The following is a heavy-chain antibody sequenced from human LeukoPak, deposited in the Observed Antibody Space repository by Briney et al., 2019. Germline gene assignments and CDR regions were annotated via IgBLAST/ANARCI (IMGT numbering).Heavy chain of an antibody. D-gene: IGHD3-10*01. CDR2: ISGSAGST. CDR3: ASGITLLRGVMDF. J-gene: IGHJ4*02. CDR1: GFTFSNCA. V-gene: IGHV3-23*01. Sequence: GGSLRLSCAASGFTFSNCAMGWVRQAPGQGLEWVSSISGSAGSTYYADSVKGRFTISRDNSKNTLYLQMNSLRAEDTAVYYCASGITLLRGVMDFWGQGTLVTVSS.